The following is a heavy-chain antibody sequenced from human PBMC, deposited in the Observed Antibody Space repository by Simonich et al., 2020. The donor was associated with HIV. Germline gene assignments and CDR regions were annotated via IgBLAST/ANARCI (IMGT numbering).Heavy chain of an antibody. CDR1: GYSINSGYY. CDR2: INPSGSA. J-gene: IGHJ4*02. D-gene: IGHD3-10*01. V-gene: IGHV4-38-2*01. Sequence: QVQLQESGPGLVKPSETLSLTCAVSGYSINSGYYWGWLRQPPGKGLEWIGEINPSGSANYNPSLTSRVTISLHTSKKQFSLKVNSVTAADTAVYYCATSSGGNEYWGQGTLVTVSS. CDR3: ATSSGGNEY.